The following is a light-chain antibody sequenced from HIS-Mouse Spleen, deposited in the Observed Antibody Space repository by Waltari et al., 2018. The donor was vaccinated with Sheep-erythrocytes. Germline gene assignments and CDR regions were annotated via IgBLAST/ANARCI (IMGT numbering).Light chain of an antibody. CDR3: QAWDSSTVV. CDR2: QDS. V-gene: IGLV3-1*01. J-gene: IGLJ2*01. CDR1: KLGDKY. Sequence: SYELTQPPSVSVSPGQPSSITCSGAKLGDKYACWYPQKPGQSPVLVIYQDSKRPSGIPERFSGSNSGNTATLTISGTQAMDEADYYCQAWDSSTVVFGGGTKLTVL.